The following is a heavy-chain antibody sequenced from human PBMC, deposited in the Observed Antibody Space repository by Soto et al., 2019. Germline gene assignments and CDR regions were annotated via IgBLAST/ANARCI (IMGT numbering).Heavy chain of an antibody. CDR2: IWYDGSNK. J-gene: IGHJ6*02. CDR3: AREDIVVVPAANLLYYYYGMDV. V-gene: IGHV3-33*01. CDR1: GFTFSSYG. D-gene: IGHD2-2*01. Sequence: LSLTCAASGFTFSSYGMHWVRQAPGKGLEWVAVIWYDGSNKYYADSVKGRFTISRDNSKNTLYLQMNSLRAEETAVYYCAREDIVVVPAANLLYYYYGMDVWGQGTTVTVSS.